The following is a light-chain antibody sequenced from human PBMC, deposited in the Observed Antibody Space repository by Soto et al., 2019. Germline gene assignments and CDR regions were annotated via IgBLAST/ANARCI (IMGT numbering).Light chain of an antibody. CDR3: QQFYTWPLT. CDR2: HAS. Sequence: DIVMTQSPATLSVSPGEGATLSCRASQSVSRNLAWYQQKPGRAPRLVLYHASTRATGIPDRFSGSGSGTEFTLTIASLQSEDFAVYYCQQFYTWPLTFGPGTKVDIK. V-gene: IGKV3-15*01. J-gene: IGKJ3*01. CDR1: QSVSRN.